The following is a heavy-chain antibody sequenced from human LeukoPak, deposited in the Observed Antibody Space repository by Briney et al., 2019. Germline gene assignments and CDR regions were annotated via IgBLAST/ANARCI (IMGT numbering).Heavy chain of an antibody. V-gene: IGHV3-21*01. J-gene: IGHJ4*02. CDR3: ARGPSGYHNT. Sequence: GGSLRLSCAASGFTFSSYSMNWVRQAPGKGLEWVSSISSSSSYIYYADSVKGRFTISRDNSKNTLYLQMNSLRAEDTAVYYCARGPSGYHNTGGQGSLVTVSS. CDR2: ISSSSSYI. CDR1: GFTFSSYS. D-gene: IGHD5-12*01.